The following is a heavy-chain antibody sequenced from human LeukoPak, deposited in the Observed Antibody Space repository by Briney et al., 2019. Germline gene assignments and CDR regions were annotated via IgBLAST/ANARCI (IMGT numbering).Heavy chain of an antibody. CDR3: ARGYTAMVTSPDY. Sequence: GGSLRLSCAASGFTFSSYEMNWVRQAPGKGLEWVSYISSSGSTIYYADSVKGRFTISRDNAKNSLYLQMNSLRAEDTAVYYCARGYTAMVTSPDYWGQGTLVTVSS. CDR1: GFTFSSYE. CDR2: ISSSGSTI. J-gene: IGHJ4*02. D-gene: IGHD5-18*01. V-gene: IGHV3-48*03.